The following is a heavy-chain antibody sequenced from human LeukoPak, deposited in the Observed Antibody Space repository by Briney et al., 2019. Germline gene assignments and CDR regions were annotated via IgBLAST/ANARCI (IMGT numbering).Heavy chain of an antibody. CDR1: GGSISSSSYY. J-gene: IGHJ4*02. V-gene: IGHV4-39*01. CDR2: IYYSGST. Sequence: SETLSLTCTVSGGSISSSSYYWGWIRQPPGKWLEWIGSIYYSGSTYYNPSLKSRVTISVDTSKNQFSLKLSSVTAADTAVYYCARHEAGEVRGVITYWGQGTLVTVSS. CDR3: ARHEAGEVRGVITY. D-gene: IGHD3-10*01.